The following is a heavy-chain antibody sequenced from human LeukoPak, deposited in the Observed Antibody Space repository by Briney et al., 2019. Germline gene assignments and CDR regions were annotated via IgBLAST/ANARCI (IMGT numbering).Heavy chain of an antibody. V-gene: IGHV3-74*01. CDR1: GFTYSNRW. J-gene: IGHJ4*02. CDR3: ARARPDGSSYFDY. CDR2: IHRDGTTT. Sequence: GGSLRLSCAASGFTYSNRWMHWVRQVPGEGLVWVSRIHRDGTTTNYADSVKGRFTISRDNARDTLFLQMNNLRVEDTAFYYCARARPDGSSYFDYWGQGILVTVSS.